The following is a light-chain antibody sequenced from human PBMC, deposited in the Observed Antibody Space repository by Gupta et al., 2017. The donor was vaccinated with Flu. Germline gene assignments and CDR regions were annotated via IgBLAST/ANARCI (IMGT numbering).Light chain of an antibody. CDR2: QDD. J-gene: IGLJ2*01. CDR1: KLSEKD. V-gene: IGLV3-1*01. CDR3: QAWDSNVVVV. Sequence: GRITSVTCSGYKLSEKDVSWYQKKAGQSPILVVYQDDRRPAGVPLRFSGSNAGDTATLTISGTQETEVADYFCQAWDSNVVVVFGGGTKLTVL.